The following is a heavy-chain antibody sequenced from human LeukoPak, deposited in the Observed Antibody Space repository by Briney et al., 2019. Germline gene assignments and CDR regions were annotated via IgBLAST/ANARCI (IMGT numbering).Heavy chain of an antibody. CDR3: ARVSTGAWYFDP. V-gene: IGHV3-74*01. J-gene: IGHJ2*01. Sequence: GGSLRLSCAASGFTFSSYWMRWVRQAPGKGLVWVSRINSDGSTTTYADSVTGRFTISRDNAKNTQYLQMNSLRAEDTAVYYCARVSTGAWYFDPWGRGTLVTVSS. CDR2: INSDGSTT. D-gene: IGHD7-27*01. CDR1: GFTFSSYW.